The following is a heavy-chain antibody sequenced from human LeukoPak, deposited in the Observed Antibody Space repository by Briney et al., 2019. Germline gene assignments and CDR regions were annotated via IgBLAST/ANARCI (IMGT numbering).Heavy chain of an antibody. Sequence: SETLSLTCAVYGGSFSGYYWSWIRQPPGKGLEWIGEINHSGSTNYNPSLKSRVTISVDTSKNQFSLKLSSVTAADTAVYYCARDQLFGVYYFDYWGQGTLVTVSS. CDR3: ARDQLFGVYYFDY. CDR2: INHSGST. J-gene: IGHJ4*02. D-gene: IGHD3-3*01. V-gene: IGHV4-34*01. CDR1: GGSFSGYY.